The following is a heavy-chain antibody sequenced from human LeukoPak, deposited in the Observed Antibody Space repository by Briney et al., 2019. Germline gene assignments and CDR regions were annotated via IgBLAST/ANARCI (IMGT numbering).Heavy chain of an antibody. J-gene: IGHJ6*03. Sequence: ASVKVSCKASGYTFTSYDINWVRQATGQGLEWMGWMNPNSGNTGYAQKFQGRVTMTRNTSISTAYMELSSLRSEDTAVYYCARGLRGFGDYYYYMDVWGKGTTVTVSS. D-gene: IGHD3-16*01. CDR1: GYTFTSYD. V-gene: IGHV1-8*01. CDR2: MNPNSGNT. CDR3: ARGLRGFGDYYYYMDV.